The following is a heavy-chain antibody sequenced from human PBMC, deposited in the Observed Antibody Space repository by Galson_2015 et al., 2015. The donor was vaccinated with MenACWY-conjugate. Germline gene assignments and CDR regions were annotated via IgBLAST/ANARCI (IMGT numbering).Heavy chain of an antibody. CDR2: IYPGDSDT. Sequence: SGAEVKKPGESLKISCKGSGYTFTTYWIAWVRQMPGKGLEWMGIIYPGDSDTRYSPSFQGLVTISADKSTTTAYLQWSSLKASDTAIYYCARHRDGYTNDYWGQGTLVTVSS. D-gene: IGHD5-24*01. CDR1: GYTFTTYW. J-gene: IGHJ4*02. V-gene: IGHV5-51*01. CDR3: ARHRDGYTNDY.